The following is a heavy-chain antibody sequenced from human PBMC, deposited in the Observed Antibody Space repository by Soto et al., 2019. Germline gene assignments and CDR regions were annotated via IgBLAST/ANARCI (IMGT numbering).Heavy chain of an antibody. Sequence: QVQVQESSPGLVKPSETLSLTCTVSGGSITSGSFYWGWVRHSPGKGLEWIGSIYYSGSVYYNPSLESRVTISADVSRDQISLKLTSVTVADTAVYYCARHGTALTAVNWFVSWGHGTLVTVSS. CDR2: IYYSGSV. CDR1: GGSITSGSFY. V-gene: IGHV4-39*01. J-gene: IGHJ5*01. CDR3: ARHGTALTAVNWFVS. D-gene: IGHD2-21*02.